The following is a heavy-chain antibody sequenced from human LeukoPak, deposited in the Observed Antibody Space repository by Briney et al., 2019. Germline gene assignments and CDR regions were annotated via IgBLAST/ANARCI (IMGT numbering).Heavy chain of an antibody. CDR2: IYGDGSFT. J-gene: IGHJ5*02. V-gene: IGHV3-74*01. Sequence: GGSLRLSCAASGFTFSNFWMHWVRQAPGKGLVWVALIYGDGSFTRYADSVKGRFTISRDNAKNTVYLQMNSLRAEDTAVYYCARDPTSAGWFDPWGQGTLVTVSS. CDR3: ARDPTSAGWFDP. D-gene: IGHD3-16*01. CDR1: GFTFSNFW.